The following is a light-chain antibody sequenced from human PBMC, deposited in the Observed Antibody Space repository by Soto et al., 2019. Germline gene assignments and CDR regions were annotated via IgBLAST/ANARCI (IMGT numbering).Light chain of an antibody. CDR3: SSYAGSNILV. CDR2: EVN. CDR1: SSDVGGYNY. Sequence: QSALTQPPSASGSPGQSITISCTGTSSDVGGYNYVSWYQQHPGSAPKLIIHEVNKRPSGVPDRFSGSKSGNTASLTVTGLQAEGEADYYCSSYAGSNILVFGEGTKLTVL. J-gene: IGLJ2*01. V-gene: IGLV2-8*01.